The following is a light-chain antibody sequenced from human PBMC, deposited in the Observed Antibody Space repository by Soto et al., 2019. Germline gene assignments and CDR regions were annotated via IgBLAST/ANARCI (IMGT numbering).Light chain of an antibody. V-gene: IGKV3-20*01. CDR2: GAS. CDR3: QQYGGSPGFT. CDR1: QTVCSTC. J-gene: IGKJ3*01. Sequence: EIVLTQSPGTLSLSPGERATLSCRTSQTVCSTCLAWYQQKPGQAPRLLISGASNRATGIPDRFSGSGSGTDFTLTITRLEPDDVAVYYCQQYGGSPGFTFGPGTKVDIK.